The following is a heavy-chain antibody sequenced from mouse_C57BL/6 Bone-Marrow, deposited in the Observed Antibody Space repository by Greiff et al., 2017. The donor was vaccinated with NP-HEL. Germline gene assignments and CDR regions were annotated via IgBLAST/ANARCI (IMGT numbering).Heavy chain of an antibody. CDR3: TAIYYDYARGMDY. CDR2: IRLKSDNYAT. D-gene: IGHD2-4*01. Sequence: EVKLVESGGGLVQPGGSMKLSCVASGFTFSNYWMNWVRQSPEKGLEWVAQIRLKSDNYATHYAESVKGRFTISRDDSKSSVYLQMNNLRAEDTGIYYCTAIYYDYARGMDYWGQGTSVTVSS. J-gene: IGHJ4*01. CDR1: GFTFSNYW. V-gene: IGHV6-3*01.